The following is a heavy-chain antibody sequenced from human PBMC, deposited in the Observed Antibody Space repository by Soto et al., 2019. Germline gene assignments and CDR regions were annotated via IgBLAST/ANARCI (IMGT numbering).Heavy chain of an antibody. CDR3: AKIAVAGWGVDY. D-gene: IGHD6-19*01. V-gene: IGHV4-39*01. J-gene: IGHJ4*02. CDR1: GGSISSSSYY. CDR2: IYYSGST. Sequence: QLQLQESGPGLVKPSETLSLTCTVSGGSISSSSYYWGWISQPPGKGLEWIGSIYYSGSTYYNPSLKSRVTISVDTSKNQFALKLSSVTAADTAVYYCAKIAVAGWGVDYWGQETLVTVSS.